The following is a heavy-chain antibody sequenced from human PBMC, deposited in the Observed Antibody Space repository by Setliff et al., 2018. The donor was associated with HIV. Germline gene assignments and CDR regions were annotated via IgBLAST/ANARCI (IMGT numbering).Heavy chain of an antibody. CDR2: VFYTGTT. J-gene: IGHJ3*02. V-gene: IGHV4-39*01. CDR1: GDSIRITNYY. D-gene: IGHD6-19*01. CDR3: ARYRSDHDAFDI. Sequence: SETLSLTCLVSGDSIRITNYYWGWVRQSPGKGLEWFGSVFYTGTTYYNPSLLSRLTISVDTSKNQFSLKLYSVTAADTALYYCARYRSDHDAFDIWGQGTMVTVSS.